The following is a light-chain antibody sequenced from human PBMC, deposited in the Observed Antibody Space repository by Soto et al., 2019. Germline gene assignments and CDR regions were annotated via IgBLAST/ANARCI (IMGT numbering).Light chain of an antibody. V-gene: IGLV2-23*01. CDR1: SSDVGSYNL. CDR2: EGS. Sequence: QSALTQPASVSGSPGQSITISCTGTSSDVGSYNLVSWYQQHPGKAPKLMIYEGSKRPSGVSNRFSGSKSGNTASLTISGLQAEYEADYYCCSYAGSSTPYVVFGGGTKLTVL. J-gene: IGLJ2*01. CDR3: CSYAGSSTPYVV.